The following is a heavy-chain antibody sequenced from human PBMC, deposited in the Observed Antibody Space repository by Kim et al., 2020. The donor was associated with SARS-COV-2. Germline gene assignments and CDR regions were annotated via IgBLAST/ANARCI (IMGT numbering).Heavy chain of an antibody. J-gene: IGHJ4*02. CDR3: ARSIGGYSYGYSFDY. Sequence: PSLKSRVTISVDTSKNQVSLKLSSVTAADTGVYYCARSIGGYSYGYSFDYWGQGTLVTVSS. D-gene: IGHD5-18*01. V-gene: IGHV4-59*01.